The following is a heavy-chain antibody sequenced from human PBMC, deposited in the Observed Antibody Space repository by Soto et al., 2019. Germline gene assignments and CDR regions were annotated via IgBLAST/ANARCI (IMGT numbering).Heavy chain of an antibody. J-gene: IGHJ6*02. D-gene: IGHD1-7*01. V-gene: IGHV3-7*01. CDR1: GFTFNTYG. CDR2: IKEDGSDK. Sequence: PGGSLRLSCAASGFTFNTYGMTWVRQAPGKGLEWVANIKEDGSDKYYVDSVKGRFTISRDNARNSLYLQVNSLRAEDTAVYYCERHELSYNYGMDVWGQGTTVTVSS. CDR3: ERHELSYNYGMDV.